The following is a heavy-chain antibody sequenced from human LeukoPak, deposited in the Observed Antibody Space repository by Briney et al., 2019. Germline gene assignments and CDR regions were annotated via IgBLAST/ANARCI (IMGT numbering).Heavy chain of an antibody. V-gene: IGHV4-34*01. Sequence: SETLPLTCAVYGGSFSGYYWSWIRQPPGKGLEWIGEINYSGSTNYNPSLKSRVTISVDTSKNQFSLKLSSVTAPDTAVYYCARGRNTRNYYDSSGSFVFDPWGQGTLVTVSS. CDR2: INYSGST. J-gene: IGHJ5*02. D-gene: IGHD3-22*01. CDR3: ARGRNTRNYYDSSGSFVFDP. CDR1: GGSFSGYY.